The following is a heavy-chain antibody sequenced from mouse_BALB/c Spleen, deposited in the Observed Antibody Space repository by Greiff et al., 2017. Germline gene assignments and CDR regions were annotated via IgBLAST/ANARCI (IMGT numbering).Heavy chain of an antibody. J-gene: IGHJ4*01. CDR2: IYPGNVNT. D-gene: IGHD1-3*01. V-gene: IGHV1S56*01. Sequence: QVQLKQSGPELVKPGASVRISCKASGYTFTSYYIHWVKQRPGQGLEWIGWIYPGNVNTKYNEKFKGKATLTADKSSSTAYMQLSSLTSEDSAVYYCTLPISYAMDYWGQGTSVTVSS. CDR1: GYTFTSYY. CDR3: TLPISYAMDY.